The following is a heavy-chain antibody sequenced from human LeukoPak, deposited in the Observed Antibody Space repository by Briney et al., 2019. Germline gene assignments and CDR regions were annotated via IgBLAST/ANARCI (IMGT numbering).Heavy chain of an antibody. V-gene: IGHV3-30*04. CDR3: ARGVPRSGSASYFDY. CDR2: ISYDGSNK. D-gene: IGHD1-26*01. Sequence: PGGSLRLSCAASGFTFSSYAMHWVRQAPGKGLEWVVVISYDGSNKYYADSVKGRFTISRDNSKNTLYLQMNSLRAEDTAVYYCARGVPRSGSASYFDYWGQGTLVTVSS. CDR1: GFTFSSYA. J-gene: IGHJ4*02.